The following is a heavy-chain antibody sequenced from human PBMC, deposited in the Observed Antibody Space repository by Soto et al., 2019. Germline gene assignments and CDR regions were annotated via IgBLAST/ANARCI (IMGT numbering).Heavy chain of an antibody. CDR2: ISSSSVTI. CDR3: AREDPWSANADDMDV. Sequence: EVQLGESGGGLVQPGGSLRLSCVASGFTFSSYSLNWVRQAPGKGLEWVSYISSSSVTIYYADSVKGRFTLSRDNAENSLYLQMNSLRDDDTAAYYCAREDPWSANADDMDVWGQGTTVTVSS. V-gene: IGHV3-48*02. D-gene: IGHD3-3*01. CDR1: GFTFSSYS. J-gene: IGHJ6*02.